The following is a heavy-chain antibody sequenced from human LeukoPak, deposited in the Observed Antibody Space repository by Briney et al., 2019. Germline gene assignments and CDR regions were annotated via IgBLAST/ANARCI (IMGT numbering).Heavy chain of an antibody. V-gene: IGHV3-72*01. D-gene: IGHD6-13*01. CDR1: GFAITDYH. CDR2: SQTTGRTSCNP. CDR3: VRVVTTSSGWYHFDN. Sequence: GGSLRLSCAASGFAITDYHMDWVRQAPGKGLEWVGRSQTTGRTSCNPEYAASVTGRFTISRDDSKNSLYLLLNSLKTEDKAVYYCVRVVTTSSGWYHFDNWGQRTLVSVSS. J-gene: IGHJ4*02.